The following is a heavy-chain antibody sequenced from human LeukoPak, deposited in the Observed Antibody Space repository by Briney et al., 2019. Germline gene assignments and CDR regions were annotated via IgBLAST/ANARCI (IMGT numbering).Heavy chain of an antibody. CDR2: ISDDGDNK. D-gene: IGHD2-15*01. CDR3: ARDRGPHSKGEDY. J-gene: IGHJ4*02. CDR1: GFRFIDYG. Sequence: GGSLRLSCAASGFRFIDYGMHWVRQPPGKGLQWVSFISDDGDNKYYTDSVKGRFTISRDNSKNTLYLQMNSLRAEDTAVYYCARDRGPHSKGEDYWGQGTLVTVSS. V-gene: IGHV3-30*03.